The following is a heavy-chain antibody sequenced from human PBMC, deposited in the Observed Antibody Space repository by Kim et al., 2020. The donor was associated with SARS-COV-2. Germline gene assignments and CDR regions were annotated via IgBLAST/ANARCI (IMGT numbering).Heavy chain of an antibody. CDR1: GFTFSSYA. J-gene: IGHJ4*02. V-gene: IGHV3-23*01. CDR3: AKSRVYDSSGYSPYYFDY. CDR2: ISGSGGST. Sequence: GGSLRLSCAASGFTFSSYAMSWVRQAPGKGLEWVSAISGSGGSTYYADSVKGRFTISRDNSKNTLYLQMNSLRAEDTAVYYCAKSRVYDSSGYSPYYFDYWGQGTLVTVSS. D-gene: IGHD3-22*01.